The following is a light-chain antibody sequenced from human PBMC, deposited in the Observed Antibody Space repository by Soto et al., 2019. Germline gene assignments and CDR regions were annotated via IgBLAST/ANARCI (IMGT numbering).Light chain of an antibody. CDR3: QQYGSSPRT. CDR1: QSVSSSY. V-gene: IGKV3-20*01. J-gene: IGKJ1*01. CDR2: GAS. Sequence: EIVMTQSPGTLSLSPGERATLSCRASQSVSSSYLAWYQKNPGQAPRLLIYGASSRATGIPDRFSGSGSGTDFTLTISRLEPEDFAVYYCQQYGSSPRTFGQGTKVDI.